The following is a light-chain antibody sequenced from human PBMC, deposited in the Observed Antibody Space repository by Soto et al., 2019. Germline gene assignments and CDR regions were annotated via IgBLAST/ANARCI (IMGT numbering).Light chain of an antibody. CDR3: QQYNNWPRT. J-gene: IGKJ1*01. CDR2: GAS. CDR1: QSVSSN. V-gene: IGKV3-15*01. Sequence: EIVMRQSPATLSVSPEEKATLSSRASQSVSSNLAWYQQKPGQAPRLLIYGASTRATGIPARFSGSGSGTEFTLTISSLQSEDFAVYYCQQYNNWPRTFGQGTKVDIK.